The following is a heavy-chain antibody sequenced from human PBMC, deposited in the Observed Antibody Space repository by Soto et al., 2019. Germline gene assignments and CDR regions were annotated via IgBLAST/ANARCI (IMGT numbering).Heavy chain of an antibody. Sequence: EVQLVESGGGFVQPGGSLRLSCAASGFTFTNYCRTWVRQVPGKGLVWVSRINSDGTRTTYADSVRGRFTISRDNAKNTLYLQMNSLRAEDTAVYYCATVATGSWDWFDPWGQGTLVTVSS. CDR3: ATVATGSWDWFDP. J-gene: IGHJ5*02. D-gene: IGHD1-26*01. CDR2: INSDGTRT. V-gene: IGHV3-74*01. CDR1: GFTFTNYC.